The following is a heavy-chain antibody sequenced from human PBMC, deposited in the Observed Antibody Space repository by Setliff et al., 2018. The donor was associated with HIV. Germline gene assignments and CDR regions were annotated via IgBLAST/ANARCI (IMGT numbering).Heavy chain of an antibody. CDR1: GGSLRGYY. CDR2: INPSGGV. CDR3: TRGGDGIPLDN. J-gene: IGHJ4*02. Sequence: SETLSLTCDISGGSLRGYYWSWVRQTPGKGLEWIGQINPSGGVNYNPSLNHRVTISRHTSSTQFSLQLISLIAADTAVYYCTRGGDGIPLDNWGQGILVTVSS. D-gene: IGHD2-21*01. V-gene: IGHV4-34*01.